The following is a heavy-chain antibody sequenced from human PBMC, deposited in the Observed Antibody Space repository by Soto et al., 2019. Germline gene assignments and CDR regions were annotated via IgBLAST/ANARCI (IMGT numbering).Heavy chain of an antibody. CDR2: INHSGST. Sequence: PSETLSLTCAVYGGSFSGYYWSWIRQPPGKGLEWIGEINHSGSTNYNPSLKSRVTISVDTSKNQFSLKLTSVTAADTAVYYCARRPAGSGWAFDFWGPGTLVTVSS. J-gene: IGHJ4*02. D-gene: IGHD6-19*01. V-gene: IGHV4-34*01. CDR1: GGSFSGYY. CDR3: ARRPAGSGWAFDF.